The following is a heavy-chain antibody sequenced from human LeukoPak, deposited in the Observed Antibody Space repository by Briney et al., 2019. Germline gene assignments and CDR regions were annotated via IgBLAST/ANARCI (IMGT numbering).Heavy chain of an antibody. J-gene: IGHJ6*02. CDR2: IYYSGST. D-gene: IGHD3-9*01. CDR3: ARGESRYFDWLIQPYYYYYGMDV. CDR1: GGAISSYY. Sequence: SETLSLTCTVSGGAISSYYWSWIRQPPGKGLEWIGYIYYSGSTNYTPSLKSRVTISVDTSKNQFSLKLSSVTAADTAVYYCARGESRYFDWLIQPYYYYYGMDVWGQGTTVTVSS. V-gene: IGHV4-59*01.